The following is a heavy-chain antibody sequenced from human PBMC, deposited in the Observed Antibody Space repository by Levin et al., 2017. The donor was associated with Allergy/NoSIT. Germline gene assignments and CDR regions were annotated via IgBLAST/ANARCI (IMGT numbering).Heavy chain of an antibody. CDR1: GGSITTSY. CDR2: IFHTGSP. Sequence: SETLSLTCNVFGGSITTSYWTWIRQPPGKGLEWVGDIFHTGSPNYNPSLQSRVTMSIDTSKNQMSLKLISVTAADTAVYYCAREWHCSYSRCYGGALDLWGQGTLVTVSS. V-gene: IGHV4-59*01. CDR3: AREWHCSYSRCYGGALDL. D-gene: IGHD4-23*01. J-gene: IGHJ3*01.